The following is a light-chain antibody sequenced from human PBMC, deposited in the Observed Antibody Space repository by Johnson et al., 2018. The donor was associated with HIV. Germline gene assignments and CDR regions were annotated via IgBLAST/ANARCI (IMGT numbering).Light chain of an antibody. CDR1: SSNIGNNY. CDR2: DNN. Sequence: SVLTQSPSVSAAPGQKVTISCSGSSSNIGNNYVSWYQQLPGTAPKLLIYDNNKRPSGTPDRFSGSKSGTSATLGITGLQTGDAADYYCGTWVSSLRRGFFGTGTSVAVL. V-gene: IGLV1-51*01. J-gene: IGLJ1*01. CDR3: GTWVSSLRRGF.